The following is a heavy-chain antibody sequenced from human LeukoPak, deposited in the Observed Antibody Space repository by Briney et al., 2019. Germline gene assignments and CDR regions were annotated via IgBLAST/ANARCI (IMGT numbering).Heavy chain of an antibody. V-gene: IGHV4-39*01. CDR1: GGSISSSSNY. CDR3: ARPIVGATTGFDY. D-gene: IGHD1-26*01. Sequence: PETLSLTCTVSGGSISSSSNYWGWIRQPPGKGLEWIGSISYSGNTYYNPSLKSRVTVSVDTSRNQFSLKMTSVTAADTAVYYCARPIVGATTGFDYWGQGTLVTVSS. CDR2: ISYSGNT. J-gene: IGHJ4*02.